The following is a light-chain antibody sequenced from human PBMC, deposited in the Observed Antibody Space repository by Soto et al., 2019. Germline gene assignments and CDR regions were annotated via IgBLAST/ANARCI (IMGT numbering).Light chain of an antibody. CDR2: DAS. V-gene: IGKV1-33*01. Sequence: DIPMTQSPSSLSASVGDRVTITCQASQDISNYLNWYQQKPGKAPKLLIYDASNLETGVPSRFSGSGSGTDFTFTICSLQPEDIATYYCQQYDNLPFTFGPGTKVDIK. CDR3: QQYDNLPFT. J-gene: IGKJ3*01. CDR1: QDISNY.